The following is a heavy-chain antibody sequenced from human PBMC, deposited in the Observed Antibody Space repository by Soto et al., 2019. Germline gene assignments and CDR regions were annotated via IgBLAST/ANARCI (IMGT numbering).Heavy chain of an antibody. CDR1: GYNFACYW. CDR2: IYPSDSDT. D-gene: IGHD1-1*01. J-gene: IGHJ4*02. CDR3: ARGGVSTRTFDY. V-gene: IGHV5-51*01. Sequence: GESLKISCNGSGYNFACYWIAWVRQMPGKGLELMGIIYPSDSDTRYRPSFQGQVTISADKSISSAYLQWSSLRASGTAMYYCARGGVSTRTFDYWGQGTPVTVSS.